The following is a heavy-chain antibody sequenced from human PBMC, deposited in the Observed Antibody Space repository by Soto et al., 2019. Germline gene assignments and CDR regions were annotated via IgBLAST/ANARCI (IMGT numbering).Heavy chain of an antibody. Sequence: QVQLVESGGGVVQPGRSLRLSCAASGFTFSSYAMHWVRQAPGKGLEWVAVISYDGSNKYYADSVKCRFTISRDNSKNTLYLQRNSLRAEDTAVYYCARDSVAGGYSYGFWGYWGQGTLVTVSS. CDR2: ISYDGSNK. D-gene: IGHD5-18*01. CDR3: ARDSVAGGYSYGFWGY. CDR1: GFTFSSYA. J-gene: IGHJ4*02. V-gene: IGHV3-30-3*01.